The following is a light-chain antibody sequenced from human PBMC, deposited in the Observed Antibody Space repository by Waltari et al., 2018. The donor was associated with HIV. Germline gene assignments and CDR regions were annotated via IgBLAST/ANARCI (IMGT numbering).Light chain of an antibody. Sequence: SYELTQPPSVSVSPGQTASITCSGDKLGDKYACWYQQKPGQSPVLVIYQDSKRPSGIPERFSGSNSGNTATLTVSGTQAMDGADYYCQAWDSSTRVVFGGGAKLTVL. J-gene: IGLJ2*01. CDR1: KLGDKY. CDR2: QDS. CDR3: QAWDSSTRVV. V-gene: IGLV3-1*01.